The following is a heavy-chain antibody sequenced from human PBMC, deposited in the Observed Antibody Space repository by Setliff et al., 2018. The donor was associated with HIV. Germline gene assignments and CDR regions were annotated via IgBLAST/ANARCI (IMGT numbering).Heavy chain of an antibody. J-gene: IGHJ4*02. D-gene: IGHD5-12*01. Sequence: ASVKVSCKASGYPFIDHYVHWVRQAPGQEFEWMGWINPKSGATNYREKFQGRVSMTRDTSVRTVYMELNSLGSDDTAIYYCARIPKVVSRYQYFFDFWGQGTLVTVSS. CDR3: ARIPKVVSRYQYFFDF. CDR2: INPKSGAT. V-gene: IGHV1-2*02. CDR1: GYPFIDHY.